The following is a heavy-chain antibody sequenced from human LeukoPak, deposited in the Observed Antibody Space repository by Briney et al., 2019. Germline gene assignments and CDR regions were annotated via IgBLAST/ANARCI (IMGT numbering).Heavy chain of an antibody. Sequence: SETLSLTCTVSGGSISSYYWSWIRQPPGKGLEWIGYIHYSGSTNYNSSLKSRVTISVDTSKNQFSLKLSSVTAADTAVYYCARVEGATNWFDPWGQGTLVTVSS. V-gene: IGHV4-59*01. D-gene: IGHD1-26*01. J-gene: IGHJ5*02. CDR1: GGSISSYY. CDR3: ARVEGATNWFDP. CDR2: IHYSGST.